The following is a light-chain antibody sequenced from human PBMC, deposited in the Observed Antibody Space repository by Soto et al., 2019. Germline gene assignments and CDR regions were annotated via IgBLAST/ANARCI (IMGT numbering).Light chain of an antibody. CDR1: QSVSSSF. J-gene: IGKJ1*01. V-gene: IGKV3-20*01. CDR3: QQYGSSPWT. Sequence: EIVLTQSPGTLSLSPGERATLSCRASQSVSSSFLAWYQQKPVQAPRLLIYGASIRATGIPDRFSGSGSGTDFTLTISRVEPEDLAVYYCQQYGSSPWTFGQGTKVDIK. CDR2: GAS.